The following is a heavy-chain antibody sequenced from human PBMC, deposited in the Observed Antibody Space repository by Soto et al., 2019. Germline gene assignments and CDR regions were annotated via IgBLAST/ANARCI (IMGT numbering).Heavy chain of an antibody. CDR1: GFTFSSYA. D-gene: IGHD6-19*01. V-gene: IGHV3-23*01. J-gene: IGHJ4*02. CDR3: AKDGQSSGWYGRRERGAGVQTSYFDY. Sequence: EVQLLESGGGLVQPGGSLRLSCAASGFTFSSYAMSWVRQAPGKGLEWVSAISGSGGSKYYADSVKGRFTISRDNSKNPLYLQMNSLRAEDTAVYYCAKDGQSSGWYGRRERGAGVQTSYFDYWGQGTLVTVSS. CDR2: ISGSGGSK.